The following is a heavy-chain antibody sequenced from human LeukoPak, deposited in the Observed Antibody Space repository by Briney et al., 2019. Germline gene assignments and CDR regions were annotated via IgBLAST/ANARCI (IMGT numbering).Heavy chain of an antibody. CDR3: ARGLSIAAGAN. V-gene: IGHV4-39*07. CDR2: MSDSGST. CDR1: GGSISSTNHY. Sequence: SETLSLTCTVSGGSISSTNHYCGWIRQPPGKGLEWIGSMSDSGSTYYNPSLKSRVTISKDTSKNQFSLKVSSVTAADTAVYYCARGLSIAAGANWGQGILVTVSS. J-gene: IGHJ4*02. D-gene: IGHD6-13*01.